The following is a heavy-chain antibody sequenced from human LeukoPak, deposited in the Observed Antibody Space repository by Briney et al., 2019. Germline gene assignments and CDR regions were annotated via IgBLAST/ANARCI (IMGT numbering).Heavy chain of an antibody. CDR2: ISWNSGSI. CDR1: GFTFDDYA. V-gene: IGHV3-9*01. D-gene: IGHD6-13*01. CDR3: AKDWWSRSSWYSKYYYYYGMDV. Sequence: PGGSLRLSCAASGFTFDDYAMHWVRQAPGKGLEWVSGISWNSGSIGYADSVKGRFTISRDNAKNSLYLQMNSLRAEDTALYYCAKDWWSRSSWYSKYYYYYGMDVWGQGTTVTVSS. J-gene: IGHJ6*02.